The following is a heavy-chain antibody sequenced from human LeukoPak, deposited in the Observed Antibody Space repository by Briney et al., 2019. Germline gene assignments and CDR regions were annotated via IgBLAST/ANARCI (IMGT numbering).Heavy chain of an antibody. V-gene: IGHV4-59*01. CDR1: GGSISSYY. Sequence: SETLSLTCTVSGGSISSYYWSWIRQPPGKGLEWIGYIYYSGSTNYNPSLKSRVTISVDTSKNQFSLKLSSVTAADTAVYYCARGGTMVVTPHFDYWGQGTLVTVSS. J-gene: IGHJ4*02. CDR3: ARGGTMVVTPHFDY. D-gene: IGHD4-23*01. CDR2: IYYSGST.